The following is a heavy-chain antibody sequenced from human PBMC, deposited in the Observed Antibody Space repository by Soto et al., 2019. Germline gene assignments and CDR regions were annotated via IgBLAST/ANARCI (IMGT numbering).Heavy chain of an antibody. V-gene: IGHV1-8*01. CDR3: VRDGSKIDGYGVQLGY. CDR1: GYTFTSYD. D-gene: IGHD4-17*01. Sequence: QVQLVQSGAEVKKPGASVKVSCKASGYTFTSYDINWVRQATGQGLEWMGRMNPNSGDTGLAQKFQGRITMTRNTSITTAYMELSSLRSEDTAVYYCVRDGSKIDGYGVQLGYWGQGTVVTVSS. CDR2: MNPNSGDT. J-gene: IGHJ4*02.